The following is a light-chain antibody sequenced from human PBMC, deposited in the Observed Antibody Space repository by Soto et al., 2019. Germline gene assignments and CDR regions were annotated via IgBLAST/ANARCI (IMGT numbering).Light chain of an antibody. CDR1: QSVSSY. CDR2: GAS. CDR3: QQYNNWPPVT. V-gene: IGKV3-15*01. Sequence: EIVMTQSPGTLSVSPGERATLFCRASQSVSSYLAWYQQKPGQAPRLLIYGASTRATGIPARFSGSGSGTEFTLTISSLQSEDFAVYFCQQYNNWPPVTFGPGTKVDIK. J-gene: IGKJ3*01.